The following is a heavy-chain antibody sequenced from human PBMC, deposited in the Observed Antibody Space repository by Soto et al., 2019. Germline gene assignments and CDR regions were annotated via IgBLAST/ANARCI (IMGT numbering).Heavy chain of an antibody. Sequence: GGSLRLSCTASGFTFGDYAMSWFRQAPGKGLEWVGFIRSKAYGGTTENAASVKGRFTISRDDSKSIAYLQMNSLKTEDTAVYYCTRVSSGWYSGYYFDYWGQGTLVTVSS. CDR1: GFTFGDYA. V-gene: IGHV3-49*03. CDR3: TRVSSGWYSGYYFDY. CDR2: IRSKAYGGTT. D-gene: IGHD6-19*01. J-gene: IGHJ4*02.